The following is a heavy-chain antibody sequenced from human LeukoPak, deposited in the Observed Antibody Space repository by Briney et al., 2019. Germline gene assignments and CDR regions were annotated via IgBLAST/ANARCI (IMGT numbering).Heavy chain of an antibody. D-gene: IGHD6-13*01. CDR3: ARTHSSSWYGGDNFDY. CDR2: IKQDGREK. J-gene: IGHJ4*02. Sequence: GGSLRLSCAASGFTFSSYWMSWVRQAPGKGLEWVANIKQDGREKYYVGSVKGRFTISRDNAKNSLYLQMNSLRAEDTAVYYCARTHSSSWYGGDNFDYWGQGTLVTVSS. V-gene: IGHV3-7*01. CDR1: GFTFSSYW.